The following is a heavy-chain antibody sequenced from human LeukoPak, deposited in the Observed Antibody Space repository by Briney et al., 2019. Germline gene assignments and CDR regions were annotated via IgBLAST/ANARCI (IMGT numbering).Heavy chain of an antibody. V-gene: IGHV4-38-2*01. CDR1: GYSISSGYY. J-gene: IGHJ4*02. CDR3: ASTPTEYCSSTSCYENDY. D-gene: IGHD2-2*01. Sequence: SETLSLTCAVSGYSISSGYYWGWIRQPPGKGLEWIGSIYHSGSTYYNPSLKSRVTISVDTSKNQFTLKLSSVTAADTAVYYCASTPTEYCSSTSCYENDYWGQGTLVTVSS. CDR2: IYHSGST.